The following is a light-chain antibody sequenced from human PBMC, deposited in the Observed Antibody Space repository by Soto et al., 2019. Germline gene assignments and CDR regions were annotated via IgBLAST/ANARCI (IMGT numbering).Light chain of an antibody. CDR1: QSISDW. CDR2: DAS. V-gene: IGKV1-5*01. Sequence: DIQMTQSPSALSASVGDRVTITCRASQSISDWWAWYQQKPGTAPKLLIYDASTLESGVPSRFSVSGSGTEFTLTITSLQPEDFAPYYCQNSNGYSLKFTFGQGTKLEIK. J-gene: IGKJ2*01. CDR3: QNSNGYSLKFT.